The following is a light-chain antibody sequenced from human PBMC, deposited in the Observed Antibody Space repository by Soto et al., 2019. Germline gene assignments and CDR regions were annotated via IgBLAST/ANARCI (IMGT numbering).Light chain of an antibody. V-gene: IGKV3-20*01. CDR3: QQYGSSPYT. CDR1: QSVSSDY. Sequence: EIVLTQSPGTLSLSPGERATLSCRASQSVSSDYLAWYQQKPGQAPRLLLYGASNRATAIPDRFSGSGSGTEFTLTISRLEPEDFAVYSCQQYGSSPYTFGQGTKLEI. CDR2: GAS. J-gene: IGKJ2*01.